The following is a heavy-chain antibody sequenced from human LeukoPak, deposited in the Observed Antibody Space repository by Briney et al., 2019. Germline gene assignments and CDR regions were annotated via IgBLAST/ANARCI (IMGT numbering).Heavy chain of an antibody. J-gene: IGHJ4*02. CDR3: AKEGAITMIVVDTEA. V-gene: IGHV3-30*18. CDR2: ISYDGSNK. Sequence: PGGSLILSCAASGFTFSSYGMHWVRQAPGKGLEWVAVISYDGSNKYYADSVKGRFTISRDNSKNTLYLQMNSLRAEDTAVYYCAKEGAITMIVVDTEAWGQGTLVTVSS. D-gene: IGHD3-22*01. CDR1: GFTFSSYG.